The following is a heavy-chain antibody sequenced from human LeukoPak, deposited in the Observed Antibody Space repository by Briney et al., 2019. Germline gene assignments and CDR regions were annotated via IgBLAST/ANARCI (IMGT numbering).Heavy chain of an antibody. J-gene: IGHJ3*02. CDR3: ARAGYRDAFDI. CDR2: ISGSGGNT. Sequence: GGSLRLSCAVSGFTFSSYAMSWVRQAPGKGLEWVSGISGSGGNTDYADSVKGRFTISRDNSKNTLYLQMNSLRAEDTAVYYCARAGYRDAFDIWGQGTMVTVSS. CDR1: GFTFSSYA. D-gene: IGHD3-9*01. V-gene: IGHV3-23*01.